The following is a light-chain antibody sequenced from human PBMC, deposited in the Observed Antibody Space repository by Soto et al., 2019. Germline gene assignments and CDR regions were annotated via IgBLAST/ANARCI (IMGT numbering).Light chain of an antibody. CDR3: CSYAGSSTSVV. J-gene: IGLJ2*01. CDR2: EGS. CDR1: SSDVGSYNL. V-gene: IGLV2-23*01. Sequence: QSALTQPASVSGSPGQSITISCTGTSSDVGSYNLVSWYRQHPGKAPKVMIYEGSKRPSGVSNRFTGSKSGNTASLTISGLQAEDEADYYCCSYAGSSTSVVFGGGTKVTVL.